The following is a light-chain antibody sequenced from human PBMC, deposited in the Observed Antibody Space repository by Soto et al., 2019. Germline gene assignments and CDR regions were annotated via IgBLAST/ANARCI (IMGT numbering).Light chain of an antibody. J-gene: IGLJ1*01. CDR1: SSDVGAYNY. CDR3: ASYAGTKLFV. CDR2: DVT. V-gene: IGLV2-14*01. Sequence: QSALTQPASVSGPPGQSITISCTGTSSDVGAYNYVSWYQHHPGKAPRLVIYDVTNRPSGISDRFSGSKSGNTASLTISGLLAEDEADYYCASYAGTKLFVFGSGTKLTVL.